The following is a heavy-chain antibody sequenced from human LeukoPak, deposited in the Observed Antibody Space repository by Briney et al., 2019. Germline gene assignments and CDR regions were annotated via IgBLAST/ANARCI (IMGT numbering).Heavy chain of an antibody. Sequence: ASVKVSCKASGYTFTSYDINWVRQATGQGLEWMGWMNPNSGNTGYAQKFQGRVTITRNTSISTAYMELISMRSEDTDVYYCARGLGYCSGGSCYRRFDPWGQGTLVTVSS. CDR3: ARGLGYCSGGSCYRRFDP. J-gene: IGHJ5*02. V-gene: IGHV1-8*03. CDR2: MNPNSGNT. CDR1: GYTFTSYD. D-gene: IGHD2-15*01.